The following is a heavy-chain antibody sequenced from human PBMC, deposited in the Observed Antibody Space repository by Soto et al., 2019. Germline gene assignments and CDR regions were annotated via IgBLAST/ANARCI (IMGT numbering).Heavy chain of an antibody. D-gene: IGHD2-2*01. CDR1: GGSVSSGSYY. CDR2: IYYSGST. J-gene: IGHJ5*02. V-gene: IGHV4-61*01. Sequence: PSETLSLTCTVSGGSVSSGSYYWSWIRQPPGKGLEWIGYIYYSGSTNYNPSLKSRVTISVDTSKNQFSLKLSSVTAADTAVYYCARGYCSSTSCYFFHWFDPWGQGTLVTVSS. CDR3: ARGYCSSTSCYFFHWFDP.